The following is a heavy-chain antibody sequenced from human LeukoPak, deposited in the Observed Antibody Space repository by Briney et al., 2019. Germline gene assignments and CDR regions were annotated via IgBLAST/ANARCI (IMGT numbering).Heavy chain of an antibody. D-gene: IGHD4-17*01. V-gene: IGHV4-61*02. CDR2: IYTSGST. Sequence: PSQTLSLTCTVSGGSISSGSYYWSRIRQPAGKGLEWIGRIYTSGSTNYNPSLKSRVTMSVDTSKNQFSLKLSSLTAADTAIYYCARGIESYGDYGYWGQGILVTVSS. J-gene: IGHJ4*02. CDR1: GGSISSGSYY. CDR3: ARGIESYGDYGY.